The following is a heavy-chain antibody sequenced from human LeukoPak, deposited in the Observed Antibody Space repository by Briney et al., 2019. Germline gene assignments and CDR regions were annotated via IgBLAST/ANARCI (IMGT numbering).Heavy chain of an antibody. CDR3: ARRVTFGGVIDY. Sequence: ASVKVSCKASGYTFTSYYMHWVRQAPGQGLELMGWINPNSGGTNYAQKFQGRVTMTRDTSISTAYVELSRLRSDDTAVYYCARRVTFGGVIDYWGQGTLVTVSS. CDR1: GYTFTSYY. D-gene: IGHD3-16*01. V-gene: IGHV1-2*02. J-gene: IGHJ4*02. CDR2: INPNSGGT.